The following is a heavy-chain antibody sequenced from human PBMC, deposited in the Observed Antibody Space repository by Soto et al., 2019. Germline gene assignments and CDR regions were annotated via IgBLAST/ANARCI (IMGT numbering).Heavy chain of an antibody. CDR3: AKDLPTYGSGSYYNTDY. D-gene: IGHD3-10*01. J-gene: IGHJ4*02. CDR1: GFTFSSYG. V-gene: IGHV3-30*18. Sequence: QVQLVESGGGVVQPGRSLRLSCAASGFTFSSYGMHWVRQAPGKGLEWVAVISYDGSTKYYADSVKGRLTISRDNSKNTLYLQMNSLRAEDTAVYYCAKDLPTYGSGSYYNTDYWGQGTLVTVSS. CDR2: ISYDGSTK.